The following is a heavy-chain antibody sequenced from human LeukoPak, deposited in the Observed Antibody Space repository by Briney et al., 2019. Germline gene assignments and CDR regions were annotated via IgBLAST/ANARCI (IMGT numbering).Heavy chain of an antibody. V-gene: IGHV4-61*01. J-gene: IGHJ5*02. Sequence: SETLSLTCTVSGGSISSSSYYWSWIRQPPGKGLEWIGYIYYSGVTNYNPSLKSRVTFSVDTSKSQFSLKLSSVTAADTAVYYCATSGATTATTWGGNWFDPWGQGALVTVSS. CDR2: IYYSGVT. D-gene: IGHD4-17*01. CDR1: GGSISSSSYY. CDR3: ATSGATTATTWGGNWFDP.